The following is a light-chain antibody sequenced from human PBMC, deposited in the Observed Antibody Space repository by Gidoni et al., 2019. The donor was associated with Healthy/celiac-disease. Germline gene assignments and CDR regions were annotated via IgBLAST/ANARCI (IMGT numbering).Light chain of an antibody. CDR2: GAS. CDR1: QSVNSK. V-gene: IGKV3-15*01. CDR3: QQYNTWPYT. Sequence: EIVMTQSPATRSVSPGERATLSCRASQSVNSKLAWYQQKPGQAPRLRIYGASTRATAIPARFSGSGSVTAFTLTISSLQSEDFAVYYFQQYNTWPYTFGPWTKLEIK. J-gene: IGKJ2*01.